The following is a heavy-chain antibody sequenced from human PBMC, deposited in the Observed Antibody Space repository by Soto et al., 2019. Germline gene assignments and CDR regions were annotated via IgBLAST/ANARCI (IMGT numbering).Heavy chain of an antibody. J-gene: IGHJ4*02. CDR3: AKDEGAEDDILTGYPLFDY. D-gene: IGHD3-9*01. CDR2: ISYDGSAK. V-gene: IGHV3-30*18. CDR1: GFNFRSYG. Sequence: QVQLVESGGGVVQPGRSLRLSCAASGFNFRSYGMHWVRQAPGKGLEWVAVISYDGSAKWYVDSVKGRFTISRDTSKNILYLQRNSLRAEDTAVYYCAKDEGAEDDILTGYPLFDYRGQGILVTVSS.